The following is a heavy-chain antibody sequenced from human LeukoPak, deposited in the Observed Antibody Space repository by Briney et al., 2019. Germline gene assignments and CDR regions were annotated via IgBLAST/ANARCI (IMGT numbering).Heavy chain of an antibody. D-gene: IGHD1-26*01. CDR1: GYIFTTYW. J-gene: IGHJ4*02. Sequence: GESLKISCKGSGYIFTTYWIGWVRQMPGKGLEWVADIKQDGSEKYYVDSVKGRFTISRDNAKNSLYLQMNSLRAEDTAVYYCAREGGSYGLDYWGQGTLVTVSS. V-gene: IGHV3-7*05. CDR3: AREGGSYGLDY. CDR2: IKQDGSEK.